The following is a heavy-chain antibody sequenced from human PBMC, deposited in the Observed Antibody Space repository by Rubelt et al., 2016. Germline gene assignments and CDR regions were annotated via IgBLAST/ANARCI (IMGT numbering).Heavy chain of an antibody. CDR1: GGSISSYY. Sequence: QVQLQESGPGLVKPSETLSLTCTVSGGSISSYYWSWIRQPPGKGLEWIGYIYYTGRTNYNSSLQSRVTISVDTSKNQFSLKLGSVTAADTAVYYCARDDKVVAGKVDYWGQGTLVTVSS. V-gene: IGHV4-59*01. J-gene: IGHJ4*02. D-gene: IGHD6-19*01. CDR3: ARDDKVVAGKVDY. CDR2: IYYTGRT.